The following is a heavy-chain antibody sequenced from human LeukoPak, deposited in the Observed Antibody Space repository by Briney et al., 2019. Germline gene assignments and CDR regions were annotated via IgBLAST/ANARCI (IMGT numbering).Heavy chain of an antibody. CDR2: INSDGSST. CDR3: ARVIKRWWYMDV. J-gene: IGHJ6*03. D-gene: IGHD2-15*01. CDR1: GFTFSSYW. V-gene: IGHV3-74*01. Sequence: GGSLRLSCAASGFTFSSYWMHWVRQAPGKGLVWVSRINSDGSSTSYADSVKGRFTISRDNAKNTLYLQMNRLRAEDTAVYYCARVIKRWWYMDVWGKGTTVTVSS.